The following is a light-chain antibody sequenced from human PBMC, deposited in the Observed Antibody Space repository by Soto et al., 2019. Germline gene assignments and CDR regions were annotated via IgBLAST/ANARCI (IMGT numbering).Light chain of an antibody. CDR1: QSVRSNF. CDR2: GAS. Sequence: EIVLTQSPGTLSFSPGERATLFCRASQSVRSNFLAWYQQKPGQAPRLLIYGASSRATGIPDRFSGSGSGADFTLSISRLEPEDFAVYYCQQYGSSPLTFGPGTKVYIE. J-gene: IGKJ3*01. CDR3: QQYGSSPLT. V-gene: IGKV3-20*01.